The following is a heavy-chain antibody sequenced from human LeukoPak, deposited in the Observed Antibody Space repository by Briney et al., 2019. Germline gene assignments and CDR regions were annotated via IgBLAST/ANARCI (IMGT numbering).Heavy chain of an antibody. V-gene: IGHV5-51*01. J-gene: IGHJ5*02. Sequence: GESPKISCKGSGYSFTSYWIGWVRQMPGKGLEWMGIIYPGDSDTRYSPSFQGQVTISADKSISTAYLQWSSLKASDTAMYYCARASPVGATRDWFDPWGQGTLVTVSS. CDR2: IYPGDSDT. CDR1: GYSFTSYW. D-gene: IGHD1-26*01. CDR3: ARASPVGATRDWFDP.